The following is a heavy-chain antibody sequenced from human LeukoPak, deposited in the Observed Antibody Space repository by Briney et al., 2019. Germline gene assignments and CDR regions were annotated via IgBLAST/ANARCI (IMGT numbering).Heavy chain of an antibody. CDR1: GFTFSSYS. J-gene: IGHJ4*02. D-gene: IGHD5-18*01. Sequence: GGSLRLSCAASGFTFSSYSMNWVRQAPGKGLEWVSSISSSSSYIYYADSVKGRFTISRDNAKNSLYLQMNSLRAEDTALYYCAKDTRGYSYGGGFDYWGQGTLVTVSS. CDR3: AKDTRGYSYGGGFDY. V-gene: IGHV3-21*04. CDR2: ISSSSSYI.